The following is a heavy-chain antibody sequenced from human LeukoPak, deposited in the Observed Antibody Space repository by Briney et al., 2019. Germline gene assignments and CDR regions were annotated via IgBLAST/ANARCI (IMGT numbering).Heavy chain of an antibody. Sequence: ETLSLTCAVYGGSFSGYYWSWIRQAPGKGLEWVSYISSSSSTIYYADSVKGRFTISRDNAKNSLYLQMNSLRDEDTAVYYCAREVRAARWFGELYGMDVWGQGTTVTVSS. V-gene: IGHV3-48*02. CDR3: AREVRAARWFGELYGMDV. J-gene: IGHJ6*02. D-gene: IGHD3-10*01. CDR2: ISSSSSTI. CDR1: GGSFSGYY.